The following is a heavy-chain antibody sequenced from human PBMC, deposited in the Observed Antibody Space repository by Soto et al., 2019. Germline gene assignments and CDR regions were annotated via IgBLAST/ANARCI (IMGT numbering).Heavy chain of an antibody. CDR1: GFTFDGYA. CDR3: ANDFRADGKYDLDY. CDR2: ILSDGGTK. J-gene: IGHJ4*02. D-gene: IGHD3-3*01. V-gene: IGHV3-23*01. Sequence: EVQLLESGGGLAQPGGSLRLSCAASGFTFDGYAMNWVRQAPGRGLEWVAGILSDGGTKYYADPVKGRFTISRDNSKNIRYLEMSSVRAADTALYCCANDFRADGKYDLDYWGQGTPVVVSS.